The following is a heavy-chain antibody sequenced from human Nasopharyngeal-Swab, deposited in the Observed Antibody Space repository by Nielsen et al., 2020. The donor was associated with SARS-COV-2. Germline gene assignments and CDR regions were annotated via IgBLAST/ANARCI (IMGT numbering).Heavy chain of an antibody. CDR3: ARDGPSTYYYYGMDV. Sequence: GGSLRPSCAASGFTFSSYAMPWVRKAPGKGLAWVAVISYDGSNKYYADSVKGRFTISRDNSKNTLYLQMNSLRAEDTAVYYCARDGPSTYYYYGMDVWGQGTTVTVSS. CDR2: ISYDGSNK. V-gene: IGHV3-30*04. CDR1: GFTFSSYA. D-gene: IGHD5/OR15-5a*01. J-gene: IGHJ6*02.